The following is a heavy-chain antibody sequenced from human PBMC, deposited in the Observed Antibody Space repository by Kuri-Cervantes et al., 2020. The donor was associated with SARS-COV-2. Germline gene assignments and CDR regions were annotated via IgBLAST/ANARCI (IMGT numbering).Heavy chain of an antibody. Sequence: ASVKVSCKASGYTFTGYYMHWVRQAPGQGLEWMGIINPSGGSTSYAQKFQGRVTMTRDTSTSTVYMELSSLRSEDTAVYYCARDPAGVYYYYYYMDVWGKGTKVTVSS. CDR3: ARDPAGVYYYYYYMDV. J-gene: IGHJ6*03. CDR1: GYTFTGYY. CDR2: INPSGGST. V-gene: IGHV1-46*01.